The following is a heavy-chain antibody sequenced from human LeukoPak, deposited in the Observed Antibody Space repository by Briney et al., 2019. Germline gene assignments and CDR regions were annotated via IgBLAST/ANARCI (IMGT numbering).Heavy chain of an antibody. V-gene: IGHV4-30-2*01. CDR1: GGSISSSSYS. J-gene: IGHJ4*02. CDR2: IYHSGST. Sequence: PSETLSLTCTVSGGSISSSSYSWSWIRQPPGKGLEWIGYIYHSGSTYYNPSLKSRVTISVDRSKNQFSLKLSSVTAADTAVYYCARGGYGDYDGYFDYWGQGTLVTVSS. D-gene: IGHD4-17*01. CDR3: ARGGYGDYDGYFDY.